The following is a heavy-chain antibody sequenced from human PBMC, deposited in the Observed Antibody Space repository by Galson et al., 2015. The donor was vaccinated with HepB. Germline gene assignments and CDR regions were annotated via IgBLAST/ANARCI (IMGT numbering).Heavy chain of an antibody. CDR1: GGTFSSYA. CDR2: IIPILGIA. CDR3: ARAVAVAGTSYIVNWFDP. Sequence: SVKVSCKASGGTFSSYAISWVRQAPGQGLEWMGRIIPILGIANYAQKFQGRVTITADKSTSTAYMELSSLRSEDTAVYYCARAVAVAGTSYIVNWFDPWGQGTLVTVSS. D-gene: IGHD6-19*01. J-gene: IGHJ5*02. V-gene: IGHV1-69*04.